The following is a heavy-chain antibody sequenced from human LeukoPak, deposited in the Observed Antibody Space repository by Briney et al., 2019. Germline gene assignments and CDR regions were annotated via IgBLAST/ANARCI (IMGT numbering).Heavy chain of an antibody. CDR1: GFTFDDYA. CDR3: AKDPSVVYDSSGYSYFDY. D-gene: IGHD3-22*01. V-gene: IGHV3-43*02. J-gene: IGHJ4*02. CDR2: ISGDGGST. Sequence: SGGSLRLSCAASGFTFDDYAMHWVRQAPGKGLEWVSLISGDGGSTYYADSVKGRFTISRDNSKNSLYLQMNSLRTEDTALYYCAKDPSVVYDSSGYSYFDYWGQGTLVTVSS.